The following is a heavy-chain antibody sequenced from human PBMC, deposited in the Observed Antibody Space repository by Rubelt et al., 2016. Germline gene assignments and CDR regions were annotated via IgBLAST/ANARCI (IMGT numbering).Heavy chain of an antibody. CDR1: GGSISSYY. V-gene: IGHV4-59*12. CDR2: IYYSGST. D-gene: IGHD1-26*01. CDR3: ARDEDGAFDY. Sequence: QVQLQESGPGLVKPSETLSLTCTVSGGSISSYYWSWIRQPPGKGLEWIGYIYYSGSTYYNPSPKSRVTISVDTSKNQFSLKLSSVTAADTAVYYCARDEDGAFDYWGQGTLVTVSS. J-gene: IGHJ4*02.